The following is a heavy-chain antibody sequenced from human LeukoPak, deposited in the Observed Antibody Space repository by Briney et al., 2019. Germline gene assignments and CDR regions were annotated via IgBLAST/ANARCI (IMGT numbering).Heavy chain of an antibody. J-gene: IGHJ5*02. CDR1: GYTFTSYY. D-gene: IGHD3-10*01. Sequence: GASVKVSCKASGYTFTSYYMHWVRQAPGQGLEWMGIINPSGGSTSYAQKFQGRVTMTEDTSTDTAYMELSSLRSEDTAVYYCATFMVRGVITHLGFDPWGQGTLVTVSS. CDR2: INPSGGST. CDR3: ATFMVRGVITHLGFDP. V-gene: IGHV1-46*01.